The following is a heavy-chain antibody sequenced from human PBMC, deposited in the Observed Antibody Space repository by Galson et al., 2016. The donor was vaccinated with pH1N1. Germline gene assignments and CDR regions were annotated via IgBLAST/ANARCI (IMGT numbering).Heavy chain of an antibody. CDR1: GFTFNNYA. V-gene: IGHV3-23*01. CDR2: VSGSGGTT. J-gene: IGHJ4*02. Sequence: SLRLSCAGSGFTFNNYAMSWVRQAPGKGLEWISAVSGSGGTTYSADSVKGRFTISRDNSKNTLSLQMNSLRAEDTAVYYCAKKMDASDLKTSYLGGDHFDDWGQGTLVAVSS. D-gene: IGHD2-21*02. CDR3: AKKMDASDLKTSYLGGDHFDD.